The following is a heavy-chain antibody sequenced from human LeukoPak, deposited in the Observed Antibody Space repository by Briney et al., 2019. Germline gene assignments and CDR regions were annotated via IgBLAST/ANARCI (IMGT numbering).Heavy chain of an antibody. CDR2: IRSKVNRYAT. CDR1: GFTFSGST. J-gene: IGHJ4*02. Sequence: PGGSLRLSCAASGFTFSGSTVHWVRQTSGKGLEWVGHIRSKVNRYATAYAASVKGRFTISRDDSKNTAYLQMNSLGTEDTAVYYCCTWGGRGDIVEVSLDYWGQGTLVTVSS. CDR3: CTWGGRGDIVEVSLDY. D-gene: IGHD2-2*01. V-gene: IGHV3-73*01.